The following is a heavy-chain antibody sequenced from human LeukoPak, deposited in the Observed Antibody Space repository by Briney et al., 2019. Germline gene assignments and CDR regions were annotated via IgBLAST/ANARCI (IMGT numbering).Heavy chain of an antibody. Sequence: SVKVSCKASGYTFTSYAMNWVRQAPGQGLEWMGGIIPIFGTANYAQKFQGRVTITADESTSTAYMELSSLRSEDTAVYYCATLVGAIAYFDYWGQGTLVTVSS. CDR2: IIPIFGTA. V-gene: IGHV1-69*13. CDR3: ATLVGAIAYFDY. J-gene: IGHJ4*02. CDR1: GYTFTSYA. D-gene: IGHD1-26*01.